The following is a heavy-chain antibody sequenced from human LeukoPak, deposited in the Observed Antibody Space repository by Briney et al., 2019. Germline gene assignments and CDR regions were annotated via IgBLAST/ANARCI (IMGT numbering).Heavy chain of an antibody. CDR3: AIQGFGELYHYYYYYMDV. CDR2: IYHSGST. D-gene: IGHD3-10*01. Sequence: SETLSLTCTVSGYSISSGYYWGWIRQPLGKGLEWIGSIYHSGSTYYNPSLKSRVTISVDTSKNQFSLKLSSVTAADTAVYYWAIQGFGELYHYYYYYMDVWGKGTTVTVSS. CDR1: GYSISSGYY. V-gene: IGHV4-38-2*02. J-gene: IGHJ6*03.